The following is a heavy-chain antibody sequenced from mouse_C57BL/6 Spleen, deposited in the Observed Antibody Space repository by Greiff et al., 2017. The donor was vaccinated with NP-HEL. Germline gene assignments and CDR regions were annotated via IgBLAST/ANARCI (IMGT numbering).Heavy chain of an antibody. Sequence: VQLQQSGPELVKPGASVKISCKASGYTFTDYYMNWVKQSHGKSLEWIGDINPNNGGTSYNQKFKGKATLTVDKSSSTAYMELRSLTSEDSAVYYCAFYGNSFAYWGQGTLVTVSA. V-gene: IGHV1-26*01. CDR2: INPNNGGT. J-gene: IGHJ3*01. CDR1: GYTFTDYY. CDR3: AFYGNSFAY. D-gene: IGHD2-1*01.